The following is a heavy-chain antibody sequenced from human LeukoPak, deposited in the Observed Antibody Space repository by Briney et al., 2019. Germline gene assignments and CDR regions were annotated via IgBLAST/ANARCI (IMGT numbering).Heavy chain of an antibody. J-gene: IGHJ5*02. Sequence: SYTLGLSCTIAGGSISSSIYDWGRIRKPPGKGLEWIGSIYYSGSTYYNPSLKSRVTISVDTSKNQFSLKLSSVTAADTAVYYCARDSWYCSSTSCYNWFDPWGQGTLVTVSS. CDR3: ARDSWYCSSTSCYNWFDP. V-gene: IGHV4-39*07. CDR2: IYYSGST. D-gene: IGHD2-2*01. CDR1: GGSISSSIYD.